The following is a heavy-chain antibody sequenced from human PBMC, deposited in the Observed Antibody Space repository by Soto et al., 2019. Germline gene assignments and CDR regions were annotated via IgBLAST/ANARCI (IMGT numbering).Heavy chain of an antibody. CDR2: ISGSGGST. D-gene: IGHD4-17*01. V-gene: IGHV3-23*01. Sequence: GGSLRLSCAASGFTFSSYAMSWVRQAPGKGLEWVSAISGSGGSTYYADSVKGRFTISRGNSKNTLYLQMNSLRAEDTAVYYCAKDTDYGDYPSRYYYGMDVWGQGTTVTVSS. CDR1: GFTFSSYA. J-gene: IGHJ6*02. CDR3: AKDTDYGDYPSRYYYGMDV.